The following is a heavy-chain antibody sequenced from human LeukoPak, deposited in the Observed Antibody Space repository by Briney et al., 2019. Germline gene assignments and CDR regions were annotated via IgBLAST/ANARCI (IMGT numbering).Heavy chain of an antibody. V-gene: IGHV3-30*04. CDR3: ARGRFHRRLIGDYKHDY. CDR1: GFTFSRYA. J-gene: IGHJ4*02. CDR2: ISYDGSNK. Sequence: GGSLRLSCAASGFTFSRYAIHWVRQAPGKGLEWVAVISYDGSNKYYADSVKGRFTISRDNAKNSLYLQMNSLRAEDTAVYYCARGRFHRRLIGDYKHDYWGQGTLVTVSS. D-gene: IGHD4-17*01.